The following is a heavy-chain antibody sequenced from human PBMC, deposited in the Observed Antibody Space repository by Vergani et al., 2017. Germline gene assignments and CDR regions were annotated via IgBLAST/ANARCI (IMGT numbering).Heavy chain of an antibody. CDR2: ISYDGSNK. CDR3: AKEYGKDWNYWFDP. CDR1: GFTFSSYG. Sequence: QVQLVESGGGVVQPGRSLRLSCAASGFTFSSYGMHWVRQAPGKGLEWVAVISYDGSNKYYADSVKGRFTISRDNSKNTLYLQMNSLRAEDTAVYYCAKEYGKDWNYWFDPWGQGTLVTVSS. V-gene: IGHV3-30*18. J-gene: IGHJ5*02. D-gene: IGHD1-7*01.